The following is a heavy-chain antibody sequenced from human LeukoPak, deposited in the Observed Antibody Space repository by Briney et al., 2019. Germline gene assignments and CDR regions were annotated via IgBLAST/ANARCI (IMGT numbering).Heavy chain of an antibody. J-gene: IGHJ4*02. CDR1: GFTFSSYG. CDR3: AKSLYVWGSYRLDY. CDR2: ISYDGSNK. Sequence: HPGGSLRLSCAVSGFTFSSYGIHSVRQAPGKGLELVPVISYDGSNKYYADSVKGRFTISRDNSKNTLYLQMNSLRAEDTAVYYCAKSLYVWGSYRLDYWGQGTLVTVSS. V-gene: IGHV3-30*18. D-gene: IGHD3-16*02.